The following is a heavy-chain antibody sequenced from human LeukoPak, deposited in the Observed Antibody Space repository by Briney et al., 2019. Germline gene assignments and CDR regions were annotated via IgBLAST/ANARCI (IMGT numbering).Heavy chain of an antibody. CDR1: GFTFSNAW. Sequence: GGSLRLSCAASGFTFSNAWMSWVRQAPGKGLEWFGRIKSKTDGGTTDYAAPVKSRFTISRDDSKNTLYLQMNSLKTEDTAVYYCTTGLTGDIVVVPAAMTGAFDIWGQGTMVTVSS. J-gene: IGHJ3*02. CDR3: TTGLTGDIVVVPAAMTGAFDI. CDR2: IKSKTDGGTT. V-gene: IGHV3-15*01. D-gene: IGHD2-2*01.